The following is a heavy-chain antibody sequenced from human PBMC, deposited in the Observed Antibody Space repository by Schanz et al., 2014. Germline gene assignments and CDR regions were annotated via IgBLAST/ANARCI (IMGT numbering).Heavy chain of an antibody. CDR1: GFSFSTNW. Sequence: EVQVVESGGRLVQPGRSLRLSCAASGFSFSTNWMSWVRQAPGKGLEWVANINQDGSHRYYVDSVKGRFTISRDNAKSSLYLQMNSVRAADTDVYFCVKNGRELESFWGPGTLVTVSS. CDR2: INQDGSHR. J-gene: IGHJ4*02. V-gene: IGHV3-7*01. D-gene: IGHD3-3*01. CDR3: VKNGRELESF.